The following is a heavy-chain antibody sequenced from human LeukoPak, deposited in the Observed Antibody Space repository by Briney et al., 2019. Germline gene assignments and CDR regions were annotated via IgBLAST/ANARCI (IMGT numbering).Heavy chain of an antibody. D-gene: IGHD3-22*01. Sequence: GGSLRLSCAASGFTFSSYAMHWVRQAPGKGLEWVAVIWYDGSNKYYADSVKGRFTISRDNSKNTLYLQMNSLRAEDTAVYYCARLDYYDSSGYYYPTRFGFDYWGQGTLVTVSS. CDR1: GFTFSSYA. CDR2: IWYDGSNK. V-gene: IGHV3-33*08. J-gene: IGHJ4*02. CDR3: ARLDYYDSSGYYYPTRFGFDY.